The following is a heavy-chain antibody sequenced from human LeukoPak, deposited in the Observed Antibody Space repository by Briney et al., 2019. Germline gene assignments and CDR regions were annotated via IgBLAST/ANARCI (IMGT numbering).Heavy chain of an antibody. J-gene: IGHJ4*02. D-gene: IGHD2-2*01. V-gene: IGHV3-30*04. CDR1: GFTFSSYA. Sequence: GGSLRLSCAASGFTFSSYAMHWVRQAPGKGLEWVAVISYDGSNKYYSDSVKGRFTISRDNAKSSLYLQMNDLRAEDTAVYYCVRHGDTDSCLANWGQGTLVTVSS. CDR3: VRHGDTDSCLAN. CDR2: ISYDGSNK.